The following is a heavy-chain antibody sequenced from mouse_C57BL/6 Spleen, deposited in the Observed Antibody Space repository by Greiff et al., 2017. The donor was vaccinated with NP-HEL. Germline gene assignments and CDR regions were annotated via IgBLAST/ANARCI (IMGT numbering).Heavy chain of an antibody. D-gene: IGHD1-1*01. CDR3: ATPYGSSPYYAMDY. J-gene: IGHJ4*01. V-gene: IGHV5-17*01. CDR1: GFTFSDYG. Sequence: EVQGVESGGGLVKPGGSLKLSCAASGFTFSDYGMHWVRQAPEKGLEWVAYISSGSSTIYYADTVKGRFTISRDNAKNTLFLQMTSLRSEDTAMEYWATPYGSSPYYAMDYWGQGTSVTVSS. CDR2: ISSGSSTI.